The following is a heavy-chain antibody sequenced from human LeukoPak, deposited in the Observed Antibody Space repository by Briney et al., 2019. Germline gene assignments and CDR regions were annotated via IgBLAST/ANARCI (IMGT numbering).Heavy chain of an antibody. D-gene: IGHD4/OR15-4a*01. J-gene: IGHJ4*02. CDR2: IYSDNT. Sequence: GGSLRLSCAASGFTFSNYSMNWARQAPGKGLEWVSFIYSDNTHYSDSVKGRFTISRDNSKNTLYLQMNSLRAEDTAVYYCARRAGAYSHPYDYWGQGTLVTVSS. V-gene: IGHV3-53*01. CDR1: GFTFSNYS. CDR3: ARRAGAYSHPYDY.